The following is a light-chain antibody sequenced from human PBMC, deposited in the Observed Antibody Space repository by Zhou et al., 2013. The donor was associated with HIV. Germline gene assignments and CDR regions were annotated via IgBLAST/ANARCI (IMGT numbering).Light chain of an antibody. Sequence: EIVLTQSPGTLSLSPGERATLSCRPSQSVSSSYLAWYQQKPGQAPRLLIYDASNRATGIPARFSGSGSGTDFTLTISSLEPEDFAVYYCQQRSNWPTFGGGTKVEIK. J-gene: IGKJ4*01. CDR3: QQRSNWPT. CDR2: DAS. CDR1: QSVSSSY. V-gene: IGKV3D-20*02.